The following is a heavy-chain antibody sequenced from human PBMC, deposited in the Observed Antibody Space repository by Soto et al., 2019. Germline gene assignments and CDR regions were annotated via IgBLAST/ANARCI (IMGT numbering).Heavy chain of an antibody. CDR1: GFTFSSYA. CDR2: ISGSGGST. J-gene: IGHJ4*02. CDR3: AKPITIFGVVTPNPTYFDY. Sequence: GGSLRLSCAASGFTFSSYAMSWVRQAPGKELEWVSAISGSGGSTYYADSVKGRFTISRDNSKNTLYLQMNSLRAEDTAVYYCAKPITIFGVVTPNPTYFDYWGQGTLVTVSS. V-gene: IGHV3-23*01. D-gene: IGHD3-3*01.